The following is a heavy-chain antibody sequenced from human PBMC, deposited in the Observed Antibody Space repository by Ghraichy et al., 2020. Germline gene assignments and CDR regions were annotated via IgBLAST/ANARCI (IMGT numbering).Heavy chain of an antibody. CDR1: GGSFSDYC. D-gene: IGHD5-18*01. V-gene: IGHV4-34*01. CDR2: IDHSGAT. CDR3: ARGRDTAMVTKGNWFDP. J-gene: IGHJ5*02. Sequence: SQTLSLTCAVYGGSFSDYCWSWIRQPPGKGLEWIGEIDHSGATNYNPSLKSRVTISVDTSKNQFSLTLSSVTAADTAVYYCARGRDTAMVTKGNWFDPWGQGILVTVSS.